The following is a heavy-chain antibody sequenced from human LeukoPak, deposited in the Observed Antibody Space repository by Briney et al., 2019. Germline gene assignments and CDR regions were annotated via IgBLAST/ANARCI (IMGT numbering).Heavy chain of an antibody. CDR3: ARSLRNAFDI. CDR2: IYTSGST. CDR1: GGSISSGSYY. D-gene: IGHD4-17*01. V-gene: IGHV4-61*02. Sequence: SETLSLTCTVSGGSISSGSYYWSWIRQPAGKGLEWIGRIYTSGSTNYNPSLKSRVTMSVDTSKNQFSLKLSSVTAADTAVYYCARSLRNAFDIWGQGTMVTVSS. J-gene: IGHJ3*02.